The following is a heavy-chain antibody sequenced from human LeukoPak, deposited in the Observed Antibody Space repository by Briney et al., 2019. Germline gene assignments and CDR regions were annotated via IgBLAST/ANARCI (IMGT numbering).Heavy chain of an antibody. CDR3: ARVSSAHNYYYYYGMDV. J-gene: IGHJ6*02. CDR2: IYYSGSN. CDR1: GGSISSSGYY. Sequence: NTAETLSLTCTVSGGSISSSGYYWSWLRQHPGKGLEWNGCIYYSGSNYYNPSLKSRVTISVDTSKNQFSRKLSSVTAADTAVYYCARVSSAHNYYYYYGMDVWGQGTTVTVSS. V-gene: IGHV4-31*03.